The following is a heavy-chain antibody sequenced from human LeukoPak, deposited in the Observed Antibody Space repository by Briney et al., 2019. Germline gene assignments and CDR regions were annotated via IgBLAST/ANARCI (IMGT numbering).Heavy chain of an antibody. D-gene: IGHD1-1*01. CDR3: ARQRDWNDVLDF. V-gene: IGHV4-34*01. CDR1: GGSFSGYY. J-gene: IGHJ4*02. CDR2: ITHSGST. Sequence: SETLSLTCAVYGGSFSGYYWSWIRQPPGEGLEWIGEITHSGSTNYNPSLKSRVTISVDTSKNQFSLKLNSVTAADTAVYYCARQRDWNDVLDFWGQGTLVTVSS.